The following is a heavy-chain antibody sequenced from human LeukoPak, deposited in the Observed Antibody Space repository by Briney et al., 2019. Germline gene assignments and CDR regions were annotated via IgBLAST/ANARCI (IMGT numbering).Heavy chain of an antibody. Sequence: ASVKVSCKASGYTFTAYYIHWVRQAPGQGLEWMGWINPNSGGTNYAQKFRGRVTMTRDTSISTAYMELSRLRSDDTAVYYCAREGVIVATIGVGDAFDIWGQGTMVTVSS. D-gene: IGHD5-12*01. J-gene: IGHJ3*02. CDR1: GYTFTAYY. V-gene: IGHV1-2*02. CDR2: INPNSGGT. CDR3: AREGVIVATIGVGDAFDI.